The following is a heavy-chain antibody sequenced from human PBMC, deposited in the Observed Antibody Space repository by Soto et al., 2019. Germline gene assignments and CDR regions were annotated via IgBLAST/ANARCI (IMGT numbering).Heavy chain of an antibody. Sequence: QVQLQESGPGLVKPSETLSLTCTVSGGSISSYYWSWIRQPPGKGLEWIGYIYYSGSTNYNPSLKSRVTISVDTSKNQFSLKLSSVTAADTAVYYCARAHLITLPYGMDVWGQGTTVTVSS. V-gene: IGHV4-59*01. CDR3: ARAHLITLPYGMDV. CDR2: IYYSGST. J-gene: IGHJ6*02. CDR1: GGSISSYY. D-gene: IGHD2-2*01.